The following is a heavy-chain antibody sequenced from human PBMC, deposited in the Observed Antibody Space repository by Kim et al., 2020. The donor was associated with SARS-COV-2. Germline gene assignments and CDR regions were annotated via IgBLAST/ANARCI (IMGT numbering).Heavy chain of an antibody. Sequence: SQTLSLTCGISGDSVSSNSAAWNWIRQSPSRGLEWLGRTYYRSKWYNDYAVSVKSRITINPDTSKNQFSLQLNSVTPEDTAVYYCARAGSIYSSSSLWYYYYGMDVWGQGTTVTVSS. CDR2: TYYRSKWYN. CDR3: ARAGSIYSSSSLWYYYYGMDV. V-gene: IGHV6-1*01. CDR1: GDSVSSNSAA. D-gene: IGHD6-6*01. J-gene: IGHJ6*02.